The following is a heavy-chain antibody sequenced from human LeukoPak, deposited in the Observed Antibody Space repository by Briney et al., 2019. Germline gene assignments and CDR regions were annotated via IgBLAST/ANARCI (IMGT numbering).Heavy chain of an antibody. V-gene: IGHV4-38-2*02. Sequence: SETLSLTCTVSGYSISSGYYWGWIRQPPGKGLEWIGSIYHSGSTYYNPSLKCRVTISVDTSKNQFSLKLSSVTAADTAVYYCARGSYDILTGYPYYFDYWGQGTLVTVSS. CDR2: IYHSGST. D-gene: IGHD3-9*01. CDR1: GYSISSGYY. CDR3: ARGSYDILTGYPYYFDY. J-gene: IGHJ4*02.